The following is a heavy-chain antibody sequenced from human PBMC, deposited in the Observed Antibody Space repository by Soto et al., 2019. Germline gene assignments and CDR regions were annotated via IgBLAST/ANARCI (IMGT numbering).Heavy chain of an antibody. CDR1: GGSFGGYY. Sequence: PSETLSLTCAVYGGSFGGYYWSWIRQPPGKGLEWIGEINHSGSTNYNPSLKSRVTISVDTSKNQFSLKLSSVTAADTAVYYCARTTVVSWFDPWGQGTLVTVSS. V-gene: IGHV4-34*01. CDR3: ARTTVVSWFDP. J-gene: IGHJ5*02. D-gene: IGHD4-17*01. CDR2: INHSGST.